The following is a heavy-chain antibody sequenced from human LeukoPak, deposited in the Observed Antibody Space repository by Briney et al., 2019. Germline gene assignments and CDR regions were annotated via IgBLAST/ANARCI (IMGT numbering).Heavy chain of an antibody. V-gene: IGHV3-23*01. D-gene: IGHD3-10*01. CDR3: AKDYYGSGTNGMDV. Sequence: SGGSLRLSCAASGFTFSSYSMNWVRQAPGKGLEWVSALSGGGDRTYYADSVKGRFTISRDNSKNTVYLQINSLRPEDTAVYYCAKDYYGSGTNGMDVWGQGTTDTVS. J-gene: IGHJ6*02. CDR2: LSGGGDRT. CDR1: GFTFSSYS.